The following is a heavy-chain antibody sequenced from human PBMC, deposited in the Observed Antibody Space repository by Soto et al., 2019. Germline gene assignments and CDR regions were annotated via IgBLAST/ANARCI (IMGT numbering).Heavy chain of an antibody. D-gene: IGHD3-22*01. CDR1: GFSLSTSGVG. V-gene: IGHV2-5*02. J-gene: IGHJ6*02. Sequence: QITLKESGPTLVKPTQTLTLTCTFSGFSLSTSGVGVGWIRQPPGKALEWLALIYWDDDKRYSPSLKSRLTITKDTSKDQVVLTMTHMDPVDTATYYCSHRTYYYDSSGYYWPRYYCYGMDVWGQGTTVTVSS. CDR2: IYWDDDK. CDR3: SHRTYYYDSSGYYWPRYYCYGMDV.